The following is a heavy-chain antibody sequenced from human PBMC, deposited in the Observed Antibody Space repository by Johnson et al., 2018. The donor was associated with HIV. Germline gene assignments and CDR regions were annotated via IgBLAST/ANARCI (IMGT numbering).Heavy chain of an antibody. J-gene: IGHJ3*02. D-gene: IGHD1-26*01. CDR3: ARGRGGSYADAFDI. Sequence: QVQVVESGGGVVQPGRSLRLSCAASGFTFSTYAMHWVRQAPGKGLEWVEVISYDGSNKYYADSVKGRFTISRDNSKNTLYLQMNSLRAEDTAVYYCARGRGGSYADAFDIWGQGTMVTVSS. V-gene: IGHV3-30*04. CDR1: GFTFSTYA. CDR2: ISYDGSNK.